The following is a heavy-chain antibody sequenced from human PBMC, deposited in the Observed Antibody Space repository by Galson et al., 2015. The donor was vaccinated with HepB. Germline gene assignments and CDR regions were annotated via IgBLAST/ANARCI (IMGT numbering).Heavy chain of an antibody. V-gene: IGHV3-7*03. J-gene: IGHJ4*02. CDR2: IKPDGGEE. CDR1: GLMFRNYW. Sequence: SLRLSCEASGLMFRNYWMSWVRQAPGKGLEWVGNIKPDGGEEYYGAAVKGRFTISRDNAKNSVYLQMNSLRAEDTAVYYCVRDVLWGQGTLVTVSS. D-gene: IGHD2/OR15-2a*01. CDR3: VRDVL.